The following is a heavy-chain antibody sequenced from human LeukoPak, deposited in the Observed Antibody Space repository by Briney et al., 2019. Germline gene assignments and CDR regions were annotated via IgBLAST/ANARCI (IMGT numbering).Heavy chain of an antibody. J-gene: IGHJ5*02. CDR3: ARDKSGRLVVPSPPHWFDP. Sequence: SQTLSLTCAISGDIVSSNSAAWNWIRQSPSRGLEWLGRTYYRSKWYNDYAVSVKSRITINPDTSKNQFSLQLNSVTPEDTAVYYCARDKSGRLVVPSPPHWFDPWGQGTLVTVSS. V-gene: IGHV6-1*01. D-gene: IGHD2-2*01. CDR2: TYYRSKWYN. CDR1: GDIVSSNSAA.